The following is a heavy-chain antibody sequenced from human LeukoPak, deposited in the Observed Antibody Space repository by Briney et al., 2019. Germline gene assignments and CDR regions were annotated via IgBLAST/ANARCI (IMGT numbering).Heavy chain of an antibody. D-gene: IGHD3-3*01. J-gene: IGHJ5*02. CDR2: IYYSGST. V-gene: IGHV4-39*01. CDR3: ARQALRGFWSGYYISWFDP. Sequence: SSETLSLTCTVSGGSISSSSYYWGWIRQPPGKGLEWIGSIYYSGSTYYNPSLKSRVTISVDTSKNQFSLKLSSVTAADTAVYYCARQALRGFWSGYYISWFDPWGQGTLVTVSS. CDR1: GGSISSSSYY.